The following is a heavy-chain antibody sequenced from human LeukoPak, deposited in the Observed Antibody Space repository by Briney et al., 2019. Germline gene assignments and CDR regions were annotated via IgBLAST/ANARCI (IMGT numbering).Heavy chain of an antibody. D-gene: IGHD6-19*01. CDR1: GFTFSSYG. CDR3: AKVSGIAVAGTSWGTIDY. V-gene: IGHV3-30*18. J-gene: IGHJ4*02. CDR2: ISYDGSNK. Sequence: QPGGSLRLSCAASGFTFSSYGMHWVRQAPGKGLEWVAVISYDGSNKYYADSVKGRFTISRDNAKNSLYLQMNSLRAEDTALYYCAKVSGIAVAGTSWGTIDYWGQGTLVTVSS.